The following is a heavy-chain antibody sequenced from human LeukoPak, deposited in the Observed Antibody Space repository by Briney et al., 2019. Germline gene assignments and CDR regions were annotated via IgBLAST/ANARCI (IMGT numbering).Heavy chain of an antibody. CDR2: ISSSSSYI. V-gene: IGHV3-21*01. D-gene: IGHD4-17*01. Sequence: GGSLRLSCAASGFTFSSYSMNWVRQAPGKGLEWVSSISSSSSYIYYADSVKGRFTISRDNAKSSLYLQMNSLRAEDTAVYYCARESLPQGDYGDYVGDYWGQGTLVTVSS. CDR3: ARESLPQGDYGDYVGDY. J-gene: IGHJ4*02. CDR1: GFTFSSYS.